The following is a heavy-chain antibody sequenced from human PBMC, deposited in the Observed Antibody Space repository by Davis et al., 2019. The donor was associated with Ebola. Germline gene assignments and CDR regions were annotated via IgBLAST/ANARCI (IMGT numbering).Heavy chain of an antibody. CDR1: GGSFSGYY. V-gene: IGHV4-34*12. D-gene: IGHD5-18*01. J-gene: IGHJ6*02. Sequence: SETLSLTCAVYGGSFSGYYWSWIRQPPGKGLEWIGEIIHSGSTNYNPSLKSRVTISVDTSKNQFSLKLSSVTAADTAVYYCARLGTAMVFYGMDVWGQGTTVTVSS. CDR3: ARLGTAMVFYGMDV. CDR2: IIHSGST.